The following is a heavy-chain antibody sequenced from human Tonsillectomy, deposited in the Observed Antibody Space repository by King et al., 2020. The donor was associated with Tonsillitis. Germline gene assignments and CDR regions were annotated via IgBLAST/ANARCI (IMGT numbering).Heavy chain of an antibody. CDR3: ARDLMGATAGFDY. V-gene: IGHV3-53*01. D-gene: IGHD1-26*01. J-gene: IGHJ4*02. CDR2: IYSGGST. CDR1: GFTVSSNY. Sequence: EVQLVESGGGSIQPGGSLRLSCAASGFTVSSNYMTCVRQAPGKGLEWVSVIYSGGSTYYADSVKGRFTISRDNSKNPLYLQMNSLRAEDTAVYYCARDLMGATAGFDYWGQGTLVTVSS.